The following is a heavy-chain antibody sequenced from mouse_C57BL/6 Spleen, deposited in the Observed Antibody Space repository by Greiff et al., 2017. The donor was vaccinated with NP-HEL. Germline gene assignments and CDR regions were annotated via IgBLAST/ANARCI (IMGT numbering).Heavy chain of an antibody. D-gene: IGHD1-1*01. CDR3: ARDRSYYGSTGFAY. CDR1: GFTFSDYY. J-gene: IGHJ3*01. CDR2: INYDGSST. Sequence: EVQVVESEGGLVQPGSSMKLSCTASGFTFSDYYMAWVRQVPEKGLEWVANINYDGSSTYYLDSLKSRFIISRDNAKNILYLQMSSLKSEDTATYYCARDRSYYGSTGFAYWGQGTLVTVSA. V-gene: IGHV5-16*01.